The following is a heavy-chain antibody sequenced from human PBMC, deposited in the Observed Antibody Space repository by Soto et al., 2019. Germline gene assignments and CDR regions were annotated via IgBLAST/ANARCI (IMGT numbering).Heavy chain of an antibody. CDR3: AKTITIPGHLNYSETSGMDV. CDR1: GFTFSSYA. V-gene: IGHV3-23*01. D-gene: IGHD3-3*01. Sequence: GGSLRLACAASGFTFSSYAISWVRQAPGKGLEWVSAISGSGGSTYYADSVKGRFTISRDNSKNTLYLQMNSQRAEDTAVYYCAKTITIPGHLNYSETSGMDVWGQGTAVTVS. J-gene: IGHJ6*02. CDR2: ISGSGGST.